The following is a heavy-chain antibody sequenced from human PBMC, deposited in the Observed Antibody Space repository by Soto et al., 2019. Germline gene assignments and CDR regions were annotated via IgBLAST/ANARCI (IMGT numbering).Heavy chain of an antibody. V-gene: IGHV4-34*01. Sequence: ETLSLYCAAFVGTFSNYSWSWIREPPGKGLEWIGEINHSGSTNYNPSLKSRVTISVDTSKNHFSLELSSVTAADTAVYYCARSGQQQRVRRNGFDSWGRGTLVTVSS. CDR3: ARSGQQQRVRRNGFDS. D-gene: IGHD6-13*01. J-gene: IGHJ5*01. CDR1: VGTFSNYS. CDR2: INHSGST.